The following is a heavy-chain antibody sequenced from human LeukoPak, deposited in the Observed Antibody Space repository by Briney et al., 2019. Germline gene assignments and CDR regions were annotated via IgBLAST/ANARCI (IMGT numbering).Heavy chain of an antibody. V-gene: IGHV4-59*01. CDR2: IDNSGST. J-gene: IGHJ6*02. Sequence: PSETLSLTCTVSGGSISSSYWSWVRQPPGKGLEWIGYIDNSGSTNYNPSLKSRVTISLDTPKSQFSLKLSSVTAADTAVYYRARAPLYSGGSGWSIYYFYAMDVWGQGTTVTVSS. D-gene: IGHD6-19*01. CDR3: ARAPLYSGGSGWSIYYFYAMDV. CDR1: GGSISSSY.